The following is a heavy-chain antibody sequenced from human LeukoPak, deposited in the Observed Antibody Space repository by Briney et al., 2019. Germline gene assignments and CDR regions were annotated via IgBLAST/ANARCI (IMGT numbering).Heavy chain of an antibody. Sequence: PGGSLRLSCAASGFTFSSYWMHWVRQAPGKGLEWVAVISYDGSNKYYADSVKGRFTISRDNSKNTLYLQMNSLRAEDTAVYYCARDRRVVTVYYFDYWGQGTLVTVSS. D-gene: IGHD2-21*02. J-gene: IGHJ4*02. CDR1: GFTFSSYW. CDR2: ISYDGSNK. V-gene: IGHV3-30-3*01. CDR3: ARDRRVVTVYYFDY.